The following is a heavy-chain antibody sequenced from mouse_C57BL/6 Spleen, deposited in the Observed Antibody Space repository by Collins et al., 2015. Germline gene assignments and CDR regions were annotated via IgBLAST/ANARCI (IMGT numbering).Heavy chain of an antibody. Sequence: QVQLQQPGAELVRPGSSVKLSCKASGYTFTSYWMHWVKQRPIQGLEWIGNIDPSDSETHYNQKFKDKATLTVDKSSSTAYMQLSSLTSEDSAVYYCARERVYRGYFDYWGQGTTLTVSS. CDR1: GYTFTSYW. J-gene: IGHJ2*01. V-gene: IGHV1-52*01. CDR3: ARERVYRGYFDY. CDR2: IDPSDSET.